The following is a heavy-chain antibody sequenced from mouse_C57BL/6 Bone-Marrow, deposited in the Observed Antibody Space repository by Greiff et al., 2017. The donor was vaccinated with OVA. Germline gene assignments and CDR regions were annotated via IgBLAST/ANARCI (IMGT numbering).Heavy chain of an antibody. D-gene: IGHD1-1*02. V-gene: IGHV5-17*01. CDR1: GFTFSDYG. Sequence: EVQVVESGGGLVKPGGSLKLSCAASGFTFSDYGMHWVRQAPEKGLEWVAYISSGSSTIDYADKVKGRFTISRDNAKNTTFLQLTSLRSEDTAMYYCARMVFDYWGQGTTLTVSS. J-gene: IGHJ2*01. CDR3: ARMVFDY. CDR2: ISSGSSTI.